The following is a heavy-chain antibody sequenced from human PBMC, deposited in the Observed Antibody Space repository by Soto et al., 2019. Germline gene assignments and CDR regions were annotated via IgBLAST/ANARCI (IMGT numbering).Heavy chain of an antibody. CDR2: SYASGST. CDR1: GGSISSYY. Sequence: QVQLQESGPGLVKPSETLSLTCTVSGGSISSYYWSWIRQPPGKGLEWIGYSYASGSTNYNPSLKSRVTISVDTSKNQFSRKLSSVTAADTAVYYCAREKRGYCSGGSCYSLYYYYMDVWGKGTTVTVSS. V-gene: IGHV4-59*01. J-gene: IGHJ6*03. D-gene: IGHD2-15*01. CDR3: AREKRGYCSGGSCYSLYYYYMDV.